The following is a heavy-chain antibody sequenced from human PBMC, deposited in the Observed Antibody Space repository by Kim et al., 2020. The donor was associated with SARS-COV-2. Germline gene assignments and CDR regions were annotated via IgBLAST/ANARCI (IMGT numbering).Heavy chain of an antibody. J-gene: IGHJ4*02. D-gene: IGHD6-13*01. CDR3: VRDKAITGSWYGGVFDY. Sequence: GGSLRLSCEASGFTFNAYGMHWVRQAPGKGLEWLVVIAYDGGNKYYADSVKGRFTISRDNSKNTLYLQMNSLRAEDTAVYYCVRDKAITGSWYGGVFDYWGQGTLVTVSS. CDR1: GFTFNAYG. V-gene: IGHV3-33*05. CDR2: IAYDGGNK.